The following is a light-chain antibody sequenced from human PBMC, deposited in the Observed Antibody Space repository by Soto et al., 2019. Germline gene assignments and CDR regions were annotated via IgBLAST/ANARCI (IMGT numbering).Light chain of an antibody. V-gene: IGKV3-15*01. J-gene: IGKJ2*01. CDR1: QSIGSN. CDR2: XSX. CDR3: QQYNNWHPYP. Sequence: EIVMTQSPATLSVSPGERATLSCRASQSIGSNLAWYQPTPSQAXXXXXXXSXXRXSDXPDRFSASRSGTEFTLTISGLQSDDFAVYYCQQYNNWHPYPFGQGTK.